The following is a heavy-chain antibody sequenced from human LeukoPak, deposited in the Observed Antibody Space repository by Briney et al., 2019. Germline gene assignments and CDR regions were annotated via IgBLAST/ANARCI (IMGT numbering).Heavy chain of an antibody. CDR1: GYSINSGYY. J-gene: IGHJ4*02. V-gene: IGHV4-38-2*02. Sequence: PSETLSLTCTVSGYSINSGYYWGWIRQPPGKGLEWIGSINHSGNIYYSPSLRSRVTISVDTSKNQFSLNLYSVTAADTAVYYCARDNVPGYFDCWGQGPLVTVSS. CDR2: INHSGNI. D-gene: IGHD2-8*01. CDR3: ARDNVPGYFDC.